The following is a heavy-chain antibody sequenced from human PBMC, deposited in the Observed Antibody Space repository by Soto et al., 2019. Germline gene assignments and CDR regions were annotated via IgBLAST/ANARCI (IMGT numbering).Heavy chain of an antibody. CDR3: AKGYGLIVGATLDY. CDR2: ISGSGGST. V-gene: IGHV3-23*01. CDR1: GFTFSSYA. J-gene: IGHJ4*02. D-gene: IGHD1-26*01. Sequence: EVQLLESGGGLVQPGGSLRLSCAASGFTFSSYAMSWVRQAPGKGLEWVSAISGSGGSTYYADSVKGRFTISRDNSKNTLYLQLNSLRAEDTAVYYCAKGYGLIVGATLDYWGQGTLVTVSS.